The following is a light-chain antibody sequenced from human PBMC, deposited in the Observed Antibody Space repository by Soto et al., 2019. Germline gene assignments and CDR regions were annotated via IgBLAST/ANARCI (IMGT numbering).Light chain of an antibody. CDR3: QQYNSYPWT. Sequence: EIVLTQSPASLCLSPGERATLSCRASQSVSSYLAWYQQKPGQAPRLLIYDASNRATGIPARFSGSGSGTDFTLTISSLEPDDFATYYCQQYNSYPWTFGQGTKVDI. J-gene: IGKJ1*01. CDR1: QSVSSY. V-gene: IGKV3-11*01. CDR2: DAS.